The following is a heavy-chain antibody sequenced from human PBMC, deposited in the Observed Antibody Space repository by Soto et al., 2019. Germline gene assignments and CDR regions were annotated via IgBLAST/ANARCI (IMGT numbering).Heavy chain of an antibody. CDR3: AKDLHDAFDL. V-gene: IGHV3-74*01. Sequence: VGSLGLACAASGFTFGDWWMHWVRQAPGKGLVWVSRIKGDGSRTNFADFVKGRFTVSRDNAKDTVYLQVNSLTVEDTAVYYCAKDLHDAFDLWGQGTLVTVSS. J-gene: IGHJ5*02. CDR2: IKGDGSRT. D-gene: IGHD3-16*01. CDR1: GFTFGDWW.